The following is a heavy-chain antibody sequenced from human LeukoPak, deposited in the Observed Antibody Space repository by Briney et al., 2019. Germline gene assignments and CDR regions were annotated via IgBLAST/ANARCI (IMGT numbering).Heavy chain of an antibody. CDR1: GYTFTGYY. D-gene: IGHD3-10*01. CDR3: ARVLGFYGSGRSANWFDP. Sequence: ASVKVSCKASGYTFTGYYMHWVRQAPGQGLEWMGWINPNSGGTNYAQKLQGRVTMTTDTSTSTAYMELRSLRSDDTAVYYCARVLGFYGSGRSANWFDPWGQGTLVTVSS. V-gene: IGHV1-2*02. CDR2: INPNSGGT. J-gene: IGHJ5*02.